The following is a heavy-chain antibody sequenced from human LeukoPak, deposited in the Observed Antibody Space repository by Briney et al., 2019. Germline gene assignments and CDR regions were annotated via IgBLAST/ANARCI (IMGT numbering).Heavy chain of an antibody. CDR2: INPNSGGT. CDR1: GYTLAGYY. Sequence: VASVKVSCKASGYTLAGYYMHWVRQAPGQGLEWMGWINPNSGGTNYAQKFQGRVTMTRDTSISTAYMELSRLRSDDTAVYYCARDYDSSGYYYDYWGQGTLVTVSS. CDR3: ARDYDSSGYYYDY. D-gene: IGHD3-22*01. V-gene: IGHV1-2*02. J-gene: IGHJ4*02.